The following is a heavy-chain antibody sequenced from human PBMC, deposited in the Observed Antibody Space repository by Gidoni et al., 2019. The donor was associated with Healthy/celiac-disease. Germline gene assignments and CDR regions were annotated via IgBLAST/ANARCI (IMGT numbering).Heavy chain of an antibody. J-gene: IGHJ4*02. CDR3: ARSKGERLQFDY. Sequence: QVQLQESGPGLVKPSQTLSITCPVSGCSISIGGYYWSWIRQHPGKGLEWIGYIYYSGSPYYNPSLKSRVTISVDTSKNQFSLKLSSVTAADTAVYYCARSKGERLQFDYWGQGTLVTVSS. D-gene: IGHD6-25*01. CDR1: GCSISIGGYY. V-gene: IGHV4-31*03. CDR2: IYYSGSP.